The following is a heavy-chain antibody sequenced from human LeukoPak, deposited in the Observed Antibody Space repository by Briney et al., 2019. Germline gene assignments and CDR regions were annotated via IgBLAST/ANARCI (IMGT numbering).Heavy chain of an antibody. J-gene: IGHJ4*02. D-gene: IGHD3-22*01. Sequence: ASVKVSCKASGYTFTGYYMHWVRQAPGQGLEWMGWIKPNSGGTNYAQKFQGRVTMTRDTSISTAYMELSRLRSDDTAVYYCATYYYDSSGYWDYFDYWGQGTLVTVSS. CDR2: IKPNSGGT. CDR3: ATYYYDSSGYWDYFDY. V-gene: IGHV1-2*02. CDR1: GYTFTGYY.